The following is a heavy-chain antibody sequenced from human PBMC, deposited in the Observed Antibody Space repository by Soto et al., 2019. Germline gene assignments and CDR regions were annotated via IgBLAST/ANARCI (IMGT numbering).Heavy chain of an antibody. CDR1: GYSFTNYW. D-gene: IGHD6-13*01. CDR3: ARHNRYSSTWFEGWIDP. V-gene: IGHV5-51*01. CDR2: IHPGDSDT. Sequence: PGESLKISCQGSGYSFTNYWVGWVRQIPGRGLEWMGIIHPGDSDTRYSPFFQGQVTISADKSISTAYLQWSSLKASDTAMYYCARHNRYSSTWFEGWIDPWGQGTLVSVSS. J-gene: IGHJ5*02.